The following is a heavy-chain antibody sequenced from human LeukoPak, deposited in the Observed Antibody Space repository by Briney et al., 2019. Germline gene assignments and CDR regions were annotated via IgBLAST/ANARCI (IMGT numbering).Heavy chain of an antibody. J-gene: IGHJ4*02. CDR1: GFTFSSYG. CDR2: IRYDGSNK. V-gene: IGHV3-30*02. CDR3: AKGLGYCSSTSCYTADY. Sequence: PGGSLRLSCAASGFTFSSYGMHWVRQAPGKGLEWVAFIRYDGSNKYYADSVKGRFTISRDNSKNTLYLQMNSLRAEDTAVYYCAKGLGYCSSTSCYTADYWGQGTLVTVSS. D-gene: IGHD2-2*02.